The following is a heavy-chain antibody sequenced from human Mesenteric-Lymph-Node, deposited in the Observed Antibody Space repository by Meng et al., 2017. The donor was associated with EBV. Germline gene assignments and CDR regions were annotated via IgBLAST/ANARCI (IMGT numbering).Heavy chain of an antibody. D-gene: IGHD2-2*01. J-gene: IGHJ4*02. CDR3: ANVPYSY. Sequence: VQRVGSGGGLVKRGAPVRLSCAASGSYFSGRSMTWVRQGPGEGQEWVSGISGSGGSTHYADSVKGRFTMSRDNPGNTLFLQMNSLRVEDTAVYYCANVPYSYWGQGTLVTVSS. CDR2: ISGSGGST. V-gene: IGHV3-23*04. CDR1: GSYFSGRS.